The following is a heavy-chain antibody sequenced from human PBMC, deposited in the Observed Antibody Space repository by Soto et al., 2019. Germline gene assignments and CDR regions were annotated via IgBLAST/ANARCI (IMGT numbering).Heavy chain of an antibody. D-gene: IGHD3-22*01. Sequence: QVQLVQSGAEVKKPGSSVKVSCKASGGTFSSYTISWVRQAPGQGLEWMGRIIPILGIANYAQKFQGRVTITADKSTSTAYMELSSLRSEDTAVYYCARGSDYYDSSASWYFDLWGRGTLVTVSS. CDR3: ARGSDYYDSSASWYFDL. CDR2: IIPILGIA. J-gene: IGHJ2*01. CDR1: GGTFSSYT. V-gene: IGHV1-69*02.